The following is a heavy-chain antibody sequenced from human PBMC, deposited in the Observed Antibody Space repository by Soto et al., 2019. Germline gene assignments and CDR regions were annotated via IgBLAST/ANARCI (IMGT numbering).Heavy chain of an antibody. CDR1: GGSISGHY. J-gene: IGHJ4*02. CDR3: ARVGSSGWPTDY. D-gene: IGHD6-19*01. Sequence: SETLSLTCTVSGGSISGHYWIWIRQPPGEGMEWIGYIFYSGSTTYNNNPSLKSRVTISVDTSKNQFSLSLSSVPAAETAAHYCARVGSSGWPTDYWGQGNLVTVSS. V-gene: IGHV4-59*11. CDR2: IFYSGSTTY.